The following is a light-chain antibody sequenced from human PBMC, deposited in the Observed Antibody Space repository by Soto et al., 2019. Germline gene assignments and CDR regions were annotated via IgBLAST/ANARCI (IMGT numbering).Light chain of an antibody. CDR2: AAS. V-gene: IGKV1-39*01. CDR1: QTITTS. Sequence: DIQRTKSPSSLSASVGDRFTITCRTSQTITTSLNWYRQKPGKAPDLLIYAASSLQSGIPSRFGGRGSGTDFTLTITGLQPEDFATYYCQQNYSLPITFGQGTRLEI. CDR3: QQNYSLPIT. J-gene: IGKJ5*01.